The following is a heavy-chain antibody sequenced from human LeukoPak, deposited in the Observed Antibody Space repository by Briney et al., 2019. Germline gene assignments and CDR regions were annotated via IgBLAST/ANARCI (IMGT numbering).Heavy chain of an antibody. V-gene: IGHV1-2*02. CDR2: INPNSGST. D-gene: IGHD1-7*01. J-gene: IGHJ5*02. Sequence: ASVKVSCKASGYTFSGYYMHWIRQAPGQGLEWMGWINPNSGSTNYAQKFQGRVTMTRDTSISTVYMELDRLRFDDMAVYYCARGFRETGTTVWWFDPWGRGTLVTVSS. CDR1: GYTFSGYY. CDR3: ARGFRETGTTVWWFDP.